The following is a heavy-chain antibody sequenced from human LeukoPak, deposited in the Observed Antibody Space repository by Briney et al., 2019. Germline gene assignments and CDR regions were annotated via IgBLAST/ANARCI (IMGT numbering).Heavy chain of an antibody. Sequence: SETLSLTCAVYGGSFSGYYWSWIRQPPGKGLEWIGEINHSGSTNYNPSLKSRVTISVDTSKNQFSLKLSSVTAADTAVYYCARAGIAAAGSRYFDYWGQGTLVTVSS. CDR1: GGSFSGYY. CDR2: INHSGST. D-gene: IGHD6-13*01. J-gene: IGHJ4*02. CDR3: ARAGIAAAGSRYFDY. V-gene: IGHV4-34*01.